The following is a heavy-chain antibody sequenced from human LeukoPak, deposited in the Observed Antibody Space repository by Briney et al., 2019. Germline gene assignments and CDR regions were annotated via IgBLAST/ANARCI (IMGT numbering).Heavy chain of an antibody. J-gene: IGHJ4*02. CDR1: GGSFSGYY. D-gene: IGHD3-22*01. V-gene: IGHV4-34*01. CDR2: INHSGST. CDR3: ARAGDNSGYSDY. Sequence: PSETLSLTCAVYGGSFSGYYWSCIRQPPGKGLEWIGEINHSGSTNYNPSLKSRVTISVDTSKNQFSLKLSSVTAADTAVYYCARAGDNSGYSDYWGQGTLVTVSS.